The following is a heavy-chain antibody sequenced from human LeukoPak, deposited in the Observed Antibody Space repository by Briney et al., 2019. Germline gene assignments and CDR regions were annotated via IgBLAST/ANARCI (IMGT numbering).Heavy chain of an antibody. J-gene: IGHJ4*02. CDR2: IIPIFGTA. CDR1: GGTFSSYA. V-gene: IGHV1-69*06. Sequence: SVKVSCKASGGTFSSYAISWVRQAPGQGLEWMGGIIPIFGTANYAQKFQGRVTITADKSTSTAYMELSSLRSEDTAAYYCARDRSSSGLFDYWGQGTLVTVSS. CDR3: ARDRSSSGLFDY. D-gene: IGHD6-19*01.